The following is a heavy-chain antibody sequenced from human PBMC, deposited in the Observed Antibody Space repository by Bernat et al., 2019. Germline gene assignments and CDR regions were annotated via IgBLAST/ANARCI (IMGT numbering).Heavy chain of an antibody. D-gene: IGHD6-13*01. CDR3: ATGYSSPDAFDI. CDR1: GFTFSSYA. Sequence: QVQLVESGGGVVQPGRSLRRSCAASGFTFSSYAMHWVRQAPGKGLEWVAVISYNGSNKYYADSVKGRFTISRDNSKNTLYLQMNSLRAEDTAVYYCATGYSSPDAFDIWGQGTMVTVSS. V-gene: IGHV3-30*01. J-gene: IGHJ3*02. CDR2: ISYNGSNK.